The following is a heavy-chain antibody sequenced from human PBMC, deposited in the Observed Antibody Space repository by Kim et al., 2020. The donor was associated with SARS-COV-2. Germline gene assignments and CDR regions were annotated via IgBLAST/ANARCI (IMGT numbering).Heavy chain of an antibody. Sequence: SETLSLTCSVSGGSLIGYYWAWIRQTPGKGLEWIGEVTHGGSTNSSPSLKDRVSISADMSKRQFSLKLASVTAADTAIYFCARARDSTGFYHWGQGTLVTVSS. J-gene: IGHJ4*02. CDR2: VTHGGST. CDR1: GGSLIGYY. CDR3: ARARDSTGFYH. V-gene: IGHV4-34*01. D-gene: IGHD3-22*01.